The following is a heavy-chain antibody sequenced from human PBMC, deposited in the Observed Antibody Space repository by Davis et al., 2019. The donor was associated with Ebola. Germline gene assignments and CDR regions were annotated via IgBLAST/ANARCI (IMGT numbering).Heavy chain of an antibody. CDR1: GYTFISYG. CDR3: ARTSIVGTTTTASDI. J-gene: IGHJ3*02. CDR2: ISAYNGNT. V-gene: IGHV1-18*04. Sequence: AASVKVSCKTSGYTFISYGVTWVRQAPGQGLEWMGWISAYNGNTAYAQILQGRVTMTTDTSTGTAYMELRSLRSDDTAVYFCARTSIVGTTTTASDIWGQGTMVTVSS. D-gene: IGHD1-26*01.